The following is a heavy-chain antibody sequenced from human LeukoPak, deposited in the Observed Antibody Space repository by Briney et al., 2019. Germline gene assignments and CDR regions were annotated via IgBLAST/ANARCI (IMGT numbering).Heavy chain of an antibody. Sequence: GASVKVSCKASGYTFTSYYMHWVRQAPGQGLEWMGIINPSGGSTSYAQKFQGRVTMTRDMSTSTVYMELSSLRSEDTAVYYCAREGPLAENEASSTFDIWGQGTMVTVSS. D-gene: IGHD2-2*01. CDR3: AREGPLAENEASSTFDI. J-gene: IGHJ3*02. CDR2: INPSGGST. CDR1: GYTFTSYY. V-gene: IGHV1-46*01.